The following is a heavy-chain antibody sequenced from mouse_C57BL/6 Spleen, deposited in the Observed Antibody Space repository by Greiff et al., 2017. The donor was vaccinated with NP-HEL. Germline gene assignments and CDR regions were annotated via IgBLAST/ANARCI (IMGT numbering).Heavy chain of an antibody. CDR2: IHPNSGST. CDR3: ARSYSNYFDY. D-gene: IGHD2-5*01. CDR1: GYTFTSYW. V-gene: IGHV1-64*01. Sequence: QVQLKQPGAELVKPGASVKLSCTASGYTFTSYWMHWVKQRPGQGLEWIGMIHPNSGSTNYNEKFKSKATMTVDKSSSTAYMQLSSLTSEDSAVYYWARSYSNYFDYWGQGTTLTVSS. J-gene: IGHJ2*01.